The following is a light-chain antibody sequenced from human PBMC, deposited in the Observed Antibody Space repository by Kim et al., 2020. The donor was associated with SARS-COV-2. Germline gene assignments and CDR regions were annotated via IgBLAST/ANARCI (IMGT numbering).Light chain of an antibody. CDR3: LQYKTYPWT. CDR2: GAS. CDR1: QGIRNT. Sequence: AIQMTQSPSTLPASVGDRVTITCRASQGIRNTLGWYQQKPGKVPKVLISGASNLQSGVPSRFSGSGSGTDFTLTINSLQPEDFATYYCLQYKTYPWTFGQGTKVDIK. J-gene: IGKJ1*01. V-gene: IGKV1-6*02.